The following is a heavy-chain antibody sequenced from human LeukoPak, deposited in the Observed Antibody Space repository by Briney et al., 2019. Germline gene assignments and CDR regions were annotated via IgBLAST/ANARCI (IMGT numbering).Heavy chain of an antibody. Sequence: SQTLSLTCAVSGDSITTAVSSWSWIWQPPGKGLEWIGYIYYSGSTNYNPSLKSRVTISVDTSKNQFSLKLSSVTAADTAVYYCARVWATIDKYYYYGMDVWGQGTTVTVSS. D-gene: IGHD5-12*01. CDR2: IYYSGST. CDR1: GDSITTAVSS. V-gene: IGHV4-30-4*07. J-gene: IGHJ6*02. CDR3: ARVWATIDKYYYYGMDV.